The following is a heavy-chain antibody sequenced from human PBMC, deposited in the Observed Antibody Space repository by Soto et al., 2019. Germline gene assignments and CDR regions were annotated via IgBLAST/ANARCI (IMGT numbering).Heavy chain of an antibody. V-gene: IGHV3-21*01. CDR2: ISSSSSYI. Sequence: LRLSCAASGFTFSSYSMNWVRQAPGKGLEWVSSISSSSSYIYYADSVKGRFTISRDNAKNSLYLQMNSLRAEDTAVYYCASTSTEYQLLYYFDYWGQGTLVTVSS. D-gene: IGHD2-2*01. CDR1: GFTFSSYS. J-gene: IGHJ4*02. CDR3: ASTSTEYQLLYYFDY.